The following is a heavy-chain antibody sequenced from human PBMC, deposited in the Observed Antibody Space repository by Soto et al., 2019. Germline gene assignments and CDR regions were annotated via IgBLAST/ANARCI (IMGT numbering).Heavy chain of an antibody. CDR1: GYSFTSYW. J-gene: IGHJ6*02. CDR2: IYPGDSDT. V-gene: IGHV5-51*01. CDR3: ARRLAAAGTKNYGMDV. Sequence: PGESLKISCKGSGYSFTSYWIGWVRQMPGKGLEWMGIIYPGDSDTRYSTSFQGQVTISADKSISTAYLQWSSLKASDTAMYYCARRLAAAGTKNYGMDVWGQGTTVTVSS. D-gene: IGHD6-13*01.